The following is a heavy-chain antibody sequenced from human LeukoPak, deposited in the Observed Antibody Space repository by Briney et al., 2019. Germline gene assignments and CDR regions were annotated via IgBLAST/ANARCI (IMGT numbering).Heavy chain of an antibody. V-gene: IGHV7-4-1*02. CDR1: GCTFTSYA. Sequence: ASVKVSCKASGCTFTSYAMNWVRQAPGQGLEWMGWINTNTGNPTYAQGFTGRFVFSLDTSVSTAYLQISSLKAEDTAVYYCASLATTVTTEWWGQGTLVTVSS. J-gene: IGHJ4*02. D-gene: IGHD4-17*01. CDR3: ASLATTVTTEW. CDR2: INTNTGNP.